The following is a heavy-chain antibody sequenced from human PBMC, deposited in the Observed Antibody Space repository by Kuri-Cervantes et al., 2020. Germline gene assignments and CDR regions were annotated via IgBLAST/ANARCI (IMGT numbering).Heavy chain of an antibody. CDR2: INHSGST. V-gene: IGHV4-34*01. J-gene: IGHJ4*02. Sequence: GSLRLSCAVYGGSFSGYYWSWIRQPPGKGLEWIGEINHSGSTNYNPSLKSRVTISVDTSKNQFSLKLSSVTAADTAVYYCARATESRFCSGGSCYDYWGQGTLVTVSS. CDR1: GGSFSGYY. D-gene: IGHD2-15*01. CDR3: ARATESRFCSGGSCYDY.